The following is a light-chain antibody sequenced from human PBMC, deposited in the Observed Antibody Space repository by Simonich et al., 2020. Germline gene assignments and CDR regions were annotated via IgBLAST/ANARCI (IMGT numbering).Light chain of an antibody. J-gene: IGKJ5*01. Sequence: EIVLTQSPATLSLSPGERATLPCRASQSVSSYLAWYQQKPGQAPRLLIYGASNRATGIPARFSVSGSGTDFTLTISSLEPEDFAVYYCQQRSNWPITFGQGTRLEIK. CDR2: GAS. CDR3: QQRSNWPIT. CDR1: QSVSSY. V-gene: IGKV3-11*01.